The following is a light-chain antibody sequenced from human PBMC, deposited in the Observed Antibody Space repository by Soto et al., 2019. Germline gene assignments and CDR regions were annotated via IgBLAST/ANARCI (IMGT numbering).Light chain of an antibody. Sequence: QSALTQPASVSGSPGQSIAISCTGTSNDVGGYNHVTWYQQYPGKAPKLIIYDVVNRPSGVSNRFSGSKSGNTASLTISGLQAEDEAQYYCSSFTTSGTAVFGGGTKLTVL. CDR1: SNDVGGYNH. CDR3: SSFTTSGTAV. CDR2: DVV. J-gene: IGLJ2*01. V-gene: IGLV2-14*01.